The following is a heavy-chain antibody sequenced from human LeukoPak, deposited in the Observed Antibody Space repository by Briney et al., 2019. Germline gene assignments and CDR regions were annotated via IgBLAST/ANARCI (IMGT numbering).Heavy chain of an antibody. CDR1: GYTFTGYY. J-gene: IGHJ3*02. CDR2: INPNSGGT. V-gene: IGHV1-2*02. CDR3: ASLAVTTDAFDI. D-gene: IGHD4-17*01. Sequence: ASVKVSCKASGYTFTGYYMHWVRQAPGQGLEWMGLINPNSGGTNYAQKFQGRVTMTRDTSISTAYMELSRLRSDDTAVYYCASLAVTTDAFDIWGQGTMVTVSS.